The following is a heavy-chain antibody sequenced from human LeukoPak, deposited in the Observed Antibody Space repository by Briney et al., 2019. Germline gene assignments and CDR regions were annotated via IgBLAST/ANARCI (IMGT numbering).Heavy chain of an antibody. CDR1: GGSISGYY. V-gene: IGHV4-59*01. Sequence: PSETLSLTCTVSGGSISGYYWSWIRQPPGKELEWIGYIYYSGSTNYNPSLKSRATISVDTSKNQFSLQLSSVTAADTAVYYCTRGTVTTYYFDYWGQGTLVTVSS. J-gene: IGHJ4*02. D-gene: IGHD4-17*01. CDR3: TRGTVTTYYFDY. CDR2: IYYSGST.